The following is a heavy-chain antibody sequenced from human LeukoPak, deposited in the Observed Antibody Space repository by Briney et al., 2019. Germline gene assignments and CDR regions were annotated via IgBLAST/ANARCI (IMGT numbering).Heavy chain of an antibody. V-gene: IGHV1-24*01. CDR2: FDPEDGET. CDR3: ATDNYDSSGYPVTFGN. CDR1: GYTLTELS. J-gene: IGHJ4*02. Sequence: ASVKVSCKVSGYTLTELSMHWVRQAPGKGLEWMGGFDPEDGETIYAQKFQGRVTVTEDTSTDTAYMELSSLRSEDTAVYYCATDNYDSSGYPVTFGNWGQGTLVTVSS. D-gene: IGHD3-22*01.